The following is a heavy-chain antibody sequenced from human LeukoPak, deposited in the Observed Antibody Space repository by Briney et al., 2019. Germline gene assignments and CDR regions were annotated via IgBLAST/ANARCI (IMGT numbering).Heavy chain of an antibody. CDR2: IIPIFGTA. J-gene: IGHJ3*02. CDR3: ANGLVSDAFDI. Sequence: AASVKVSCKASGGTFSSYAISGVRQAPGQGLEWMGGIIPIFGTANYAQKFQGRVTITADKSTSTAYMELSSLRSEDTAVYYCANGLVSDAFDIWGQGTMVTVSS. V-gene: IGHV1-69*06. CDR1: GGTFSSYA. D-gene: IGHD3/OR15-3a*01.